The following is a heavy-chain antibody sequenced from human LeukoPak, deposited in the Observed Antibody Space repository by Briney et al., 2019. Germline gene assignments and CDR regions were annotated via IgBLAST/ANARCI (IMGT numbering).Heavy chain of an antibody. CDR3: ARDRRAASAPDY. V-gene: IGHV3-7*01. D-gene: IGHD6-13*01. CDR1: GFNFSSHW. Sequence: GGSLRLSCAASGFNFSSHWMSWVRQAPGQGLEWVANIKKDGGEIFYADSVKGRFTIFRDNAKNALYLQMSSLRGEDTALYYCARDRRAASAPDYWGQGTLVTVSS. CDR2: IKKDGGEI. J-gene: IGHJ4*02.